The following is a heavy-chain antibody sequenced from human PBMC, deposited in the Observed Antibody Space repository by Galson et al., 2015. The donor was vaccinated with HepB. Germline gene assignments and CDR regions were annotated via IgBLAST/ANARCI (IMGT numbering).Heavy chain of an antibody. J-gene: IGHJ4*02. CDR1: GGSFSGYY. CDR3: ARLGVGVKWRQTGRVDY. CDR2: INHSGST. V-gene: IGHV4-34*01. D-gene: IGHD3-10*01. Sequence: ETLSLTCAVYGGSFSGYYWSWIRQPPGKGLEWIGEINHSGSTNYNPSLKSRVTISVDTSKNQFSLKLSSVTAADTAVYYCARLGVGVKWRQTGRVDYWGQGTLVTVSS.